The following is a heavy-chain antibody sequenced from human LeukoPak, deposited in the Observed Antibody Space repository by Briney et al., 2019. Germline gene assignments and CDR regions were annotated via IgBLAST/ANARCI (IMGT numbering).Heavy chain of an antibody. CDR1: GYTFTSYG. Sequence: GASVKVSCKASGYTFTSYGISWVRQAPGQGLEWMGWISAYIGNTNYAQKLQGRVTMTTDTSTSTAYMELRSLRSEDTAVYYCAREGLRGTVNPGRYYYYMDVWGKGTTVTVSS. J-gene: IGHJ6*03. CDR2: ISAYIGNT. CDR3: AREGLRGTVNPGRYYYYMDV. D-gene: IGHD4-11*01. V-gene: IGHV1-18*01.